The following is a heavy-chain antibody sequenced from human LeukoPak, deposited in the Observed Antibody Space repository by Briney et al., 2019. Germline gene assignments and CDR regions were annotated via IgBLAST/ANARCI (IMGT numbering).Heavy chain of an antibody. J-gene: IGHJ4*02. V-gene: IGHV3-7*01. CDR2: IKEDGSEK. Sequence: GGSLRLSCAASGFSFSRYWMTWVRQAPGKGLEWVANIKEDGSEKYYVDSVKGRFTISRDNDKNSLYLQMDSLRAEDTAVYYCARDWWDSSGYYDYWGQGTLVTVSS. D-gene: IGHD3-22*01. CDR3: ARDWWDSSGYYDY. CDR1: GFSFSRYW.